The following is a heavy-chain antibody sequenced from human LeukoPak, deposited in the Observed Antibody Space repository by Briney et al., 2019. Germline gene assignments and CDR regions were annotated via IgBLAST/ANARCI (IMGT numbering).Heavy chain of an antibody. Sequence: PSETLSLTCAVSGDSISSGDYSWTWIRQPPGRSLEWIGYVQVSGNSKYNPSLKSRVTLSVDTSKNQFSLKLSSVTAADAAVYYCARGGERYFYESSAYYPEYFHHWGQGTLVTVSS. V-gene: IGHV4-61*08. CDR1: GDSISSGDYS. J-gene: IGHJ1*01. CDR3: ARGGERYFYESSAYYPEYFHH. D-gene: IGHD3-22*01. CDR2: VQVSGNS.